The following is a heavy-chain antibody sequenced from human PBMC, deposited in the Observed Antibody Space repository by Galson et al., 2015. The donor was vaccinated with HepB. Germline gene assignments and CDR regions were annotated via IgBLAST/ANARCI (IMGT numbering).Heavy chain of an antibody. CDR1: GFTFSNYV. Sequence: SLRLSCAASGFTFSNYVMTWVRQAPGKGLEWVSGISGSVGSSYHADSVKGRFTISRDNSKNTLYLQMNSLRAEDTAVYYCAKGVENYEDVWWSFGYYYGLYVWGQGATVTASS. V-gene: IGHV3-23*01. CDR2: ISGSVGSS. D-gene: IGHD3-16*01. CDR3: AKGVENYEDVWWSFGYYYGLYV. J-gene: IGHJ6*02.